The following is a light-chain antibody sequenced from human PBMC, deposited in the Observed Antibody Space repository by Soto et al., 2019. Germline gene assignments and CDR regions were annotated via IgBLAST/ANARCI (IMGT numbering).Light chain of an antibody. J-gene: IGKJ1*01. Sequence: DIVLSQSPGTLSLSPGERATLYCRASQSVSSNHLAWYQQKPGQAPRLLIYGESSRATGIPVRFSGSGSETDFTLTITRLEPEDFAMYYCQQYSSSRTFGQGTQGGYQ. CDR1: QSVSSNH. CDR2: GES. CDR3: QQYSSSRT. V-gene: IGKV3-20*01.